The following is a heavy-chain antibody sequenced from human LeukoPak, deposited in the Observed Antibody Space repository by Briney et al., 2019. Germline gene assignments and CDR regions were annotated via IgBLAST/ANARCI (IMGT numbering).Heavy chain of an antibody. V-gene: IGHV5-51*01. Sequence: GESLKISFQGSGYSFTSYWIGWGRRMPGKGVEWMGIMYPLNSDIRYKPSFEGQVTMSADMSIKTAYLQWSSLKASDTAIYYCATTRGGNYHWDYWGQGTLVTVSS. CDR2: MYPLNSDI. J-gene: IGHJ4*02. D-gene: IGHD3-16*01. CDR3: ATTRGGNYHWDY. CDR1: GYSFTSYW.